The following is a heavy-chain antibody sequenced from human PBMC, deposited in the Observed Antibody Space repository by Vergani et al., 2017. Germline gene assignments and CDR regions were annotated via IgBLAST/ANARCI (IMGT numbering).Heavy chain of an antibody. V-gene: IGHV1-2*02. CDR3: ARAPVYYGGNAYWLEP. D-gene: IGHD4-23*01. CDR2: INPNSGGT. J-gene: IGHJ5*02. CDR1: GYTFTGYY. Sequence: QVQLVQSGAEVKKPGASVKVSCKASGYTFTGYYMHWVRQAPGQGLEWMGWINPNSGGTNYAQKFQGRVTMTRDTSISTAYMELSMLRSEDTDVYYCARAPVYYGGNAYWLEPWGQGTLVTVSS.